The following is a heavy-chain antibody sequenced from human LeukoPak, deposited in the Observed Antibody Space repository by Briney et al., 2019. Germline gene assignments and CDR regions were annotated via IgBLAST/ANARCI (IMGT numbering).Heavy chain of an antibody. CDR2: IDPNSGGT. Sequence: ASVKVSCKASGYTFTGYYMHWVRQAPGQGLEWMGWIDPNSGGTNYAQKFQGRVTMTRDMSTSTDYMELSSLRSEDTAIYYCARDNSVGDNAWWFDPWGQGTLVTVSS. V-gene: IGHV1-2*02. D-gene: IGHD1-26*01. CDR3: ARDNSVGDNAWWFDP. J-gene: IGHJ5*02. CDR1: GYTFTGYY.